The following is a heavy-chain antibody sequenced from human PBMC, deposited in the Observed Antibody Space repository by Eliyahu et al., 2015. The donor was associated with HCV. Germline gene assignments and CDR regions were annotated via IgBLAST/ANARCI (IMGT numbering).Heavy chain of an antibody. CDR1: GLTFSDDY. D-gene: IGHD6-25*01. CDR3: AKIGIAADGHYNWFDP. CDR2: ISSSGSTK. Sequence: QVHLVESGGGLVKPGGSLRLSCAASGLTFSDDYMSWIRQAPGKGLEWVAYISSSGSTKYYADSFEGRFTISRDNTNNSLYLQMNSLRAEDTAMYYCAKIGIAADGHYNWFDPWGQGTLVTVSS. J-gene: IGHJ5*02. V-gene: IGHV3-11*01.